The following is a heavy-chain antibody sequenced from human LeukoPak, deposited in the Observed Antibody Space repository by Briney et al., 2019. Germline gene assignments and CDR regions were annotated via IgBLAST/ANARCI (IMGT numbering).Heavy chain of an antibody. CDR2: ITWNSVTI. CDR3: AKDPGRGFGAFDI. J-gene: IGHJ3*02. D-gene: IGHD3-10*01. V-gene: IGHV3-9*01. Sequence: GRSLRLSCAASGFTFDDYAMHWVRQAPGKGLEWVSGITWNSVTIAYADSVKGRFTISRDNDKNSLYLQMNSLRPEDTALYYCAKDPGRGFGAFDIWGQGTMVTVSS. CDR1: GFTFDDYA.